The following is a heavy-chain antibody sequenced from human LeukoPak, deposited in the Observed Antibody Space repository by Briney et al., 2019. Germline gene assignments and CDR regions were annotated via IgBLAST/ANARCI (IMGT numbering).Heavy chain of an antibody. D-gene: IGHD2-2*01. CDR3: ARDGGGGPYHDY. V-gene: IGHV1-18*01. J-gene: IGHJ4*02. CDR2: ISAYNGNT. Sequence: ASVKVSCKASGYTFTSYAMNWVRQAPGQGLEWMGWISAYNGNTNYAQKLQGRVTMTTDTSTSTAYMELRSLRSDDTAVYYCARDGGGGPYHDYWGQGTLVTVSS. CDR1: GYTFTSYA.